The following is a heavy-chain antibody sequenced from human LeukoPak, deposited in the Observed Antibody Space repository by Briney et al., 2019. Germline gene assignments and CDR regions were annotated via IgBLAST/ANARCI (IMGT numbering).Heavy chain of an antibody. CDR3: ARVDDLGESFDH. Sequence: GGSLRLSCGASGFTFSDSWMHWVRQAPGTGLVWVSRINSDGRSTDYADSVKGRFTISRDNAKNTLYLQKDSLRVDDTAVYYCARVDDLGESFDHWGQGPLVTVSS. CDR2: INSDGRST. V-gene: IGHV3-74*01. D-gene: IGHD2-21*01. CDR1: GFTFSDSW. J-gene: IGHJ4*02.